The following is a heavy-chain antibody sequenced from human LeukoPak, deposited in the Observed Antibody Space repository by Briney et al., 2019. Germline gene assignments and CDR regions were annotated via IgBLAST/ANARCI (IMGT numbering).Heavy chain of an antibody. CDR1: GFTFSSYA. D-gene: IGHD6-13*01. CDR3: AKDFAAAGTGLVPLDY. CDR2: ISGSGGST. V-gene: IGHV3-23*01. J-gene: IGHJ4*02. Sequence: GGSLRLSCAASGFTFSSYAMSWVRQAPGKGLEWVSAISGSGGSTYYADSVKGRFTISRDNSKNTLYLQMNSLRAEDTAVYYCAKDFAAAGTGLVPLDYWGQGTLVTVSS.